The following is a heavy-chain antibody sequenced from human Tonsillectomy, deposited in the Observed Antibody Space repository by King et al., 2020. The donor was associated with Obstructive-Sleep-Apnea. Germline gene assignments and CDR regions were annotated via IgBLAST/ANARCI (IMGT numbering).Heavy chain of an antibody. J-gene: IGHJ5*02. D-gene: IGHD6-13*01. Sequence: QLVQSGGGLVQPGGSLRLSCAASGFTISSNYMNWIRQLPGKGLEWVSVIYTGGATYYADSVVGRFTISRDLSQNTLFLQMDSLRVEDTAVYYCASGTWYLFDLWGQGTQVTVSS. V-gene: IGHV3-66*01. CDR3: ASGTWYLFDL. CDR2: IYTGGAT. CDR1: GFTISSNY.